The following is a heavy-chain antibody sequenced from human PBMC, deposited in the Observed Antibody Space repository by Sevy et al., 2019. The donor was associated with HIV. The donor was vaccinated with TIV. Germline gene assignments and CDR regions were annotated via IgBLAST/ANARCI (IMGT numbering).Heavy chain of an antibody. CDR3: ARDQHDYAGNVRTGWFDP. CDR1: GFTFSSYT. CDR2: IIYDGSMK. D-gene: IGHD4-17*01. V-gene: IGHV3-30-3*01. J-gene: IGHJ5*02. Sequence: GGSLRLSCAASGFTFSSYTMHWVRQAPGKGLEWVANIIYDGSMKYYADSVKGRFTISRDNSKNTLYLQLNSLSAEETVVYYCARDQHDYAGNVRTGWFDPWGQGILVTVSS.